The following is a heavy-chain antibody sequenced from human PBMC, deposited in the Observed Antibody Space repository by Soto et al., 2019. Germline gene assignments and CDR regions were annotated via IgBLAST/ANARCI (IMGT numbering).Heavy chain of an antibody. CDR3: TTDLRMIVGATSIFDY. Sequence: PGGSLRLSCAASGFTFSSYGMHWVRQAPGKGLEWVAVIWYDGSNKYYADSVKGRFTISRDNSKNTLYLQMNSLRAEDTAVYYCTTDLRMIVGATSIFDYWGQGTLVTVSS. V-gene: IGHV3-33*01. J-gene: IGHJ4*02. D-gene: IGHD1-26*01. CDR2: IWYDGSNK. CDR1: GFTFSSYG.